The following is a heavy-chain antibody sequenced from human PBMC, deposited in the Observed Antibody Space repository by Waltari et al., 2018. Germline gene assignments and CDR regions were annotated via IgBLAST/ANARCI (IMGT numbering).Heavy chain of an antibody. CDR3: ATGGWGFYLDN. Sequence: EVQLVESGGGLVKPGGSLRLSCAASGFTFSSYSMNWVRQAPGKGVEWISSMSSTGTYTHYADSVKGRFTISRDNAKNSLYLQMNSLRAEDTGVYWCATGGWGFYLDNWGQGTLVTFSS. CDR1: GFTFSSYS. V-gene: IGHV3-21*01. CDR2: MSSTGTYT. D-gene: IGHD7-27*01. J-gene: IGHJ4*02.